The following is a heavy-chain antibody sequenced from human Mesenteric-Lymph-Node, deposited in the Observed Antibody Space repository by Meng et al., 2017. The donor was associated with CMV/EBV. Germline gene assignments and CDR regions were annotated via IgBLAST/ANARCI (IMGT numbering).Heavy chain of an antibody. CDR1: GFSFDIYA. V-gene: IGHV3-9*01. J-gene: IGHJ4*02. CDR3: AKGGDWNLLPDFFDY. Sequence: SLKISCAASGFSFDIYAMHWVRQVPGKGLEWVSGISWNSGRIDYADSVKGRFTISRDNAKNSLYLQMNSLKAEDTAFYYCAKGGDWNLLPDFFDYWGQGTLVTVSS. D-gene: IGHD1-7*01. CDR2: ISWNSGRI.